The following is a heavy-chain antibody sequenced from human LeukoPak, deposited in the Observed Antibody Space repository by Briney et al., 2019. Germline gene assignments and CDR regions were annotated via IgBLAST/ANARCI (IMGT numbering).Heavy chain of an antibody. Sequence: GGSLRLSCAASGFTFSSYSMNWVRQAPGKGLEWVSSISSSSSYIYYADSVKGRFTISRDNAKNSLYLQMNSLRAEDTAVYYCAKDPIASYYYDSRGGPNWFDPWGQGTLVTVSS. CDR1: GFTFSSYS. V-gene: IGHV3-21*04. CDR2: ISSSSSYI. D-gene: IGHD3-22*01. CDR3: AKDPIASYYYDSRGGPNWFDP. J-gene: IGHJ5*02.